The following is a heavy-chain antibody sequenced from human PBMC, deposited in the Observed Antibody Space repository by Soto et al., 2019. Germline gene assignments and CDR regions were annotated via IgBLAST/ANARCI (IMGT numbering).Heavy chain of an antibody. CDR3: ARDFAYVWGSYRPPLYFDY. Sequence: GGSLRLSCAAPGFTFSSYWMSWVRQAPGKGLEWVANIKQDGSEKYYVDSVKGRFTISRDNAKNSLYLQMNSLRAEDTAVYYCARDFAYVWGSYRPPLYFDYWGQGTLVTVSS. J-gene: IGHJ4*02. V-gene: IGHV3-7*03. D-gene: IGHD3-16*02. CDR1: GFTFSSYW. CDR2: IKQDGSEK.